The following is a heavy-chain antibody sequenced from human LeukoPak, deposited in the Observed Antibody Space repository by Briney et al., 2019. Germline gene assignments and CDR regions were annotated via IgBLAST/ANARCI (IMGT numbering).Heavy chain of an antibody. D-gene: IGHD3-22*01. Sequence: GGSLRLSCAASGFTFDDYGMSWVRQAPGKGLEWVSGINWNGGSTGYADSVKGRFTISRDNAKNSLYLQMNSLRAEDTALYYCARGLVTMIVVGQASFDYWGQGTLVTVSS. V-gene: IGHV3-20*04. CDR2: INWNGGST. CDR1: GFTFDDYG. CDR3: ARGLVTMIVVGQASFDY. J-gene: IGHJ4*02.